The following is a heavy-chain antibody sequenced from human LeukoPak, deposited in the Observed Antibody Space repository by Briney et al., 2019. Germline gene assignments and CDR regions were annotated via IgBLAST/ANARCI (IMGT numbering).Heavy chain of an antibody. Sequence: ASVKVSCKASGYTFTSYGISWVRQAPGQGLEWMGWINPNSGGTNYAQKFQGRVTMTRDTSISTAYMELSRLRSDDTAVYYCARDWGDITMVRGVPDYWGQGTLVTVSS. V-gene: IGHV1-2*02. CDR2: INPNSGGT. CDR1: GYTFTSYG. J-gene: IGHJ4*02. CDR3: ARDWGDITMVRGVPDY. D-gene: IGHD3-10*01.